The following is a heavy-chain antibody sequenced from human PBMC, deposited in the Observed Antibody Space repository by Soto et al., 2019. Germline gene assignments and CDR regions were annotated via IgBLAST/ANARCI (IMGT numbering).Heavy chain of an antibody. CDR1: GGSISSGDYY. J-gene: IGHJ6*02. CDR2: IYYSGST. CDR3: ARVGFGELLAHGMDV. D-gene: IGHD3-10*01. V-gene: IGHV4-30-4*01. Sequence: QVQLQESGPGLVKPSQTLSLTCTVSGGSISSGDYYWSWIRQPPGKGLEWIGYIYYSGSTYYNPSRTSRVTISVDTSKNQFSLKLSSVTAADTAVYYCARVGFGELLAHGMDVWGQGTTVTVSS.